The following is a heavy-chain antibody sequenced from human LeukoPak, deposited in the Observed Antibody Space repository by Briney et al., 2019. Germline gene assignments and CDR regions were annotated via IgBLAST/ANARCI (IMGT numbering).Heavy chain of an antibody. CDR3: ALTRGLLWFEESPLDY. J-gene: IGHJ4*02. V-gene: IGHV1-2*02. D-gene: IGHD3-10*01. CDR2: INPNSGGT. Sequence: ASVKVSCKASGYTFTGYYMHWVRQAPGQGLEWMGWINPNSGGTNYAQKFQGRVTMTRDTSISTAYMELSRLRSDDTAVYYCALTRGLLWFEESPLDYWGQGTLVTVSS. CDR1: GYTFTGYY.